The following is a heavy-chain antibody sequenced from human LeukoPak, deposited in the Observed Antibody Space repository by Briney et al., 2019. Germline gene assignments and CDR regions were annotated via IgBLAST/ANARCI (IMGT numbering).Heavy chain of an antibody. D-gene: IGHD5-24*01. V-gene: IGHV4-38-2*01. Sequence: LETLSLTCAVSGYSISSGYYWGWIRQPPGKGLEWIGSIYHSGSTYYNPSLKSRVTISVDTSKNQFSLKLSSVTAADTAVYYCARTGGMATLYDAFDIWGQGTMVTVSS. CDR3: ARTGGMATLYDAFDI. J-gene: IGHJ3*02. CDR2: IYHSGST. CDR1: GYSISSGYY.